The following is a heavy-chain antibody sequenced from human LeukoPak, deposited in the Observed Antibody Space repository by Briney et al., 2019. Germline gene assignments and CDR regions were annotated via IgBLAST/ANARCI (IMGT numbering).Heavy chain of an antibody. J-gene: IGHJ5*02. CDR1: GGSISSSSYH. CDR2: IYYSGST. CDR3: ARHPLKAYVSDWFDP. D-gene: IGHD3-10*02. V-gene: IGHV4-39*01. Sequence: PSETLSLTCTVSGGSISSSSYHWGWIRQPPGKGLEWIGSIYYSGSTYYNPSLKSRVTISVDTSKNQFSLNLRSVTAADTAVYYCARHPLKAYVSDWFDPWGQGTLVTVSS.